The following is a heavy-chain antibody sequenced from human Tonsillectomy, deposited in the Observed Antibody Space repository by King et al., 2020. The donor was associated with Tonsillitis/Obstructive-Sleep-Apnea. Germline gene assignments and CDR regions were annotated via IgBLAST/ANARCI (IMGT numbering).Heavy chain of an antibody. V-gene: IGHV5-51*01. CDR1: GYSFTSHW. Sequence: QLVQSGAEVKKPGESLKISCRGFGYSFTSHWIAWVRQVPGKGLEWMGIIYPDDSDARYSPSFQGQVPISADKSINTAYLQWRSLKASDTAIYFCARHSVLTSVTMSWLDPWGQGTLVTVSS. D-gene: IGHD4-11*01. CDR3: ARHSVLTSVTMSWLDP. CDR2: IYPDDSDA. J-gene: IGHJ5*02.